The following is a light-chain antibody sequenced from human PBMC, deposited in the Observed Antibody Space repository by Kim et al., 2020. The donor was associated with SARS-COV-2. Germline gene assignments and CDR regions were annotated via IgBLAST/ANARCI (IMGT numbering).Light chain of an antibody. Sequence: QSTPISCTGTRCAVGCHNYVSWYQQHPGKAPKLMIYDVSNRPSGVSNRFSGSKSGNTASLTISGLQAEDEADYYCSSYTSSSTLHVFGTGTKVTVL. J-gene: IGLJ1*01. CDR3: SSYTSSSTLHV. CDR1: RCAVGCHNY. CDR2: DVS. V-gene: IGLV2-14*03.